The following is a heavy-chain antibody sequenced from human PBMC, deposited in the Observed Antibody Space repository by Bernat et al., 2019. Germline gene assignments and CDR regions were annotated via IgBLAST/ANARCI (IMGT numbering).Heavy chain of an antibody. V-gene: IGHV3-15*01. CDR1: GFTFSNAW. J-gene: IGHJ6*02. CDR2: IKSKTDGGTT. D-gene: IGHD1-26*01. CDR3: TTAPYSGSYYGYYYGMDV. Sequence: EVQLVESGGGSVKPGGSLRLSCAASGFTFSNAWMSWVRQAPGKGLEWVGRIKSKTDGGTTDYAAPVKGRFTISRDDSKNTLYLQMNSLKTEDTAVYYCTTAPYSGSYYGYYYGMDVWGQGTTVTVSS.